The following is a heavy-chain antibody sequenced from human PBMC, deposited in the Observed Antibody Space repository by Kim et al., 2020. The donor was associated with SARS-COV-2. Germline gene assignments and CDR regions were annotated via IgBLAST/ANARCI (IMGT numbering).Heavy chain of an antibody. J-gene: IGHJ4*02. V-gene: IGHV3-48*01. Sequence: GGSLRLSCAASGFTFSSYSMNWVRQAPGKGLEWVSYISSSSSTIYYADSVKGLFTISRDNAKNSLYLQMNSLRADDTAVYYCARVTYYYDSSGYSALVPFDYCGQGTLVTVSS. CDR3: ARVTYYYDSSGYSALVPFDY. D-gene: IGHD3-22*01. CDR2: ISSSSSTI. CDR1: GFTFSSYS.